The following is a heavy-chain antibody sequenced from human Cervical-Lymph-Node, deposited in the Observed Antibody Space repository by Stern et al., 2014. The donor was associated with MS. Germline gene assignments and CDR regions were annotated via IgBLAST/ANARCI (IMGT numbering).Heavy chain of an antibody. D-gene: IGHD6-6*01. Sequence: EVQLVESGAAVKKSGESLKISCKGSGYSFPAYWIAWVRQMPGKGLEWMGIIYPGDSDIRYSPAFQGQVTISADKSTRTAYLQWSSLKASDTAMYCCARQEGSRHYGLDVWGQGTTVTVSS. CDR2: IYPGDSDI. J-gene: IGHJ6*02. CDR1: GYSFPAYW. V-gene: IGHV5-51*01. CDR3: ARQEGSRHYGLDV.